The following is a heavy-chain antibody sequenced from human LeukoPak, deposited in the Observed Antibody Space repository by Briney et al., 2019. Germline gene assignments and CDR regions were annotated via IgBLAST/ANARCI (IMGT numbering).Heavy chain of an antibody. J-gene: IGHJ4*02. V-gene: IGHV3-30*18. Sequence: PGRSLRLSCAASGFPSSNHGMHWVRQAPGKGLEWVAVISYDGRNKYYADSVKGRFTISRDNSQNTLSLQMNSLRAEDTAVYYCVKDGDDSGWNYFDYWGQGTLVTVSS. D-gene: IGHD6-19*01. CDR2: ISYDGRNK. CDR3: VKDGDDSGWNYFDY. CDR1: GFPSSNHG.